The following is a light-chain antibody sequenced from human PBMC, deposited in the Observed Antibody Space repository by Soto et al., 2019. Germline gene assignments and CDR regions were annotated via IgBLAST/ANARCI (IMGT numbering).Light chain of an antibody. CDR3: QHYNDYSCT. CDR2: GTS. V-gene: IGKV1-5*03. J-gene: IGKJ1*01. Sequence: DIHMTQSPSTLSASVGDRVTITCRASQSISIWLAWYQQKPGRAPNLLIYGTSSLESGVPSRFSGSGSGTAFTLTISSLQPDDFETYYCQHYNDYSCTFGQGTKVEIK. CDR1: QSISIW.